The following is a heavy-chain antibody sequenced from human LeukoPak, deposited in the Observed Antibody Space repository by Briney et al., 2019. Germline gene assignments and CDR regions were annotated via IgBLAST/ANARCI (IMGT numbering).Heavy chain of an antibody. CDR1: GFTFIDYY. Sequence: RGSLRLSCAAPGFTFIDYYTSSVRQAPRKGLEWVANLKQDGSDKYYVDSVKGRFTISRDNGEHSLYLQMNSLRAEDTAVYYCATYRKYDSSRYEPRLDYWGQGTLVTVSS. CDR2: LKQDGSDK. V-gene: IGHV3-7*05. D-gene: IGHD3-22*01. CDR3: ATYRKYDSSRYEPRLDY. J-gene: IGHJ4*02.